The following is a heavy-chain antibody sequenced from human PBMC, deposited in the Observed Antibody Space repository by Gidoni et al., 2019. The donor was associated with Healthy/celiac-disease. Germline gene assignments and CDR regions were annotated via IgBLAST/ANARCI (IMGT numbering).Heavy chain of an antibody. CDR3: AAEPGHGSYGDYVDY. V-gene: IGHV1-58*01. D-gene: IGHD4-17*01. J-gene: IGHJ4*02. Sequence: SGFTFTSSAVQWVRQARGQRFEWIGWIVVGSGNTNYAQKFQERVTITRDISTSTAYMELSSLRSEDTAVYDCAAEPGHGSYGDYVDYWGQGTLVTVSS. CDR1: GFTFTSSA. CDR2: IVVGSGNT.